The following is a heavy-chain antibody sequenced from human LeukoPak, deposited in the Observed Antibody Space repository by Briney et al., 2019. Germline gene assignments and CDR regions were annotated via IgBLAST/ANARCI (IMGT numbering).Heavy chain of an antibody. CDR3: AKDKSPHITMVRGVISY. Sequence: PGGSLRLSCAASGFTFSSYGMHWVRQAPGKGLEWVAFIRYDGSNKYYADSVKGRFTISRDNSKNTLYLQMNSLRAEDTAVYYCAKDKSPHITMVRGVISYWGQGTLVTVSS. CDR2: IRYDGSNK. V-gene: IGHV3-30*02. D-gene: IGHD3-10*01. J-gene: IGHJ4*02. CDR1: GFTFSSYG.